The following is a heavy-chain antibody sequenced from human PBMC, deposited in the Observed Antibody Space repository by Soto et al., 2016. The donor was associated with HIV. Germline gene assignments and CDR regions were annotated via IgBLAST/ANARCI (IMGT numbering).Heavy chain of an antibody. V-gene: IGHV3-66*01. J-gene: IGHJ3*02. CDR1: GFTINNNY. Sequence: EVQLVESGGDLVQPGGSLRLSCKVSGFTINNNYMAWVRQAPGKGLEWVSVMYSSGSTYYADSVKDRFILSRDNSKSTLFLQMRSLRVEDTAVYYCGRGLYDSNDHSVDAFDIKGQGTMVTVSS. CDR3: GRGLYDSNDHSVDAFDI. D-gene: IGHD3-22*01. CDR2: MYSSGST.